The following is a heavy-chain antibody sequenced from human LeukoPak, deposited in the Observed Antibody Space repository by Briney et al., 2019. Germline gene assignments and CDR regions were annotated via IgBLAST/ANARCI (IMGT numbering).Heavy chain of an antibody. CDR1: GHTFTHYG. V-gene: IGHV1-18*01. CDR2: ISACSGNT. J-gene: IGHJ4*02. D-gene: IGHD3-3*01. CDR3: ARAPDDYDFWSGPFDY. Sequence: ASVKVFYKASGHTFTHYGISWVRQAPGEGREWMGWISACSGNTNCAQNLQGRVTMSTDPSTSTADMELRSLRSDDTAVYYCARAPDDYDFWSGPFDYWGRGTLVTVSS.